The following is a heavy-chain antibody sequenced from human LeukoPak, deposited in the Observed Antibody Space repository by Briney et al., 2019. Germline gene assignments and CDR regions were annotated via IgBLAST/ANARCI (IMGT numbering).Heavy chain of an antibody. Sequence: SETLSLTCTVSGGSIGSYYWSWIRQPPGKGLEWIGYIYYSGSTNYNPSLKSRVTISVDTSKNQFSLKLSSVTAADTAVYYCARAPRRGYFDWLPLYYWGQGTLVTVSS. CDR2: IYYSGST. D-gene: IGHD3-9*01. V-gene: IGHV4-59*01. CDR3: ARAPRRGYFDWLPLYY. CDR1: GGSIGSYY. J-gene: IGHJ4*02.